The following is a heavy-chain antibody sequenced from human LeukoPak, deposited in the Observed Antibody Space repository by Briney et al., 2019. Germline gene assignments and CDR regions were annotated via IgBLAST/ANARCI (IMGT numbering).Heavy chain of an antibody. CDR1: GFTVSSNY. J-gene: IGHJ6*02. CDR2: IYSGGST. V-gene: IGHV3-53*01. CDR3: ARDSSGWYNYYYGMDV. D-gene: IGHD6-19*01. Sequence: PGGSLRLSCAASGFTVSSNYMSWVRQAPGKGLEWVSVIYSGGSTYYADSVKGRFTISRDNSKNTLYLQMNSLRAEDTAVYYCARDSSGWYNYYYGMDVWGQGTTVTVSS.